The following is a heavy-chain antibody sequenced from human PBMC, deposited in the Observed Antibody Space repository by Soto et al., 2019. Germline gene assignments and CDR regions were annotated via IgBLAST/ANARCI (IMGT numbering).Heavy chain of an antibody. Sequence: PSETLSLTCTVSGGSISSYYWSWIRQPPGKGLEWIGYIYYSGSTNYNPSLKSRVTISVDTSKNQFSLKLSSVTAADTAVYYCARVGTYYDILTGYSNYFDYWGQGTLVTVSS. CDR1: GGSISSYY. CDR3: ARVGTYYDILTGYSNYFDY. J-gene: IGHJ4*02. D-gene: IGHD3-9*01. CDR2: IYYSGST. V-gene: IGHV4-59*01.